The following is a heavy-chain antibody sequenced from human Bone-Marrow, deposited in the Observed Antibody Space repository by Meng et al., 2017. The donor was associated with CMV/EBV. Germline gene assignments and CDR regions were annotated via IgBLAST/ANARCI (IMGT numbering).Heavy chain of an antibody. CDR1: GYTFTGYY. V-gene: IGHV1-2*02. Sequence: ASVKVSCKASGYTFTGYYMHWVRQAPGQGLEWMGWINPNSGGTNYAQKFQGRVTMTRDTSISTAYMELSRLRSDDTAVYYCAREHIMITFGGASFYDYWGQGTLVTVSS. J-gene: IGHJ4*02. CDR3: AREHIMITFGGASFYDY. D-gene: IGHD3-16*01. CDR2: INPNSGGT.